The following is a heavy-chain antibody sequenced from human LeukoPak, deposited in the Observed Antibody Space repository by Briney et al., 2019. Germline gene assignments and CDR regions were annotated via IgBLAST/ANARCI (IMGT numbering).Heavy chain of an antibody. D-gene: IGHD1-7*01. Sequence: KSSQTLSLTCTVSGGSISSNDYYWSWLRQPPGKGLEWIGYIYHSGTTYYNPSLKSRVTISVDRSKNQFSLKLSSVTAADTAVYYCARGWNYGLKWFDPWGQGILVTVSS. CDR1: GGSISSNDYY. CDR3: ARGWNYGLKWFDP. V-gene: IGHV4-30-4*08. J-gene: IGHJ5*02. CDR2: IYHSGTT.